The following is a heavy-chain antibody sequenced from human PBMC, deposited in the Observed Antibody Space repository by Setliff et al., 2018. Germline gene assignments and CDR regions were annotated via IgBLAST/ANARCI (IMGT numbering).Heavy chain of an antibody. CDR2: ISPYNGHT. V-gene: IGHV1-18*01. J-gene: IGHJ4*02. Sequence: ASVKVSCKGSGHILTSYGITWVRQAPGQGLDWMGWISPYNGHTNYPQKFLGRVTVTTDTSTGTAYMELGSLTSDDTAIYYCARINFYVSSGYYYAPDYWGPGTLVTVSS. D-gene: IGHD3-22*01. CDR1: GHILTSYG. CDR3: ARINFYVSSGYYYAPDY.